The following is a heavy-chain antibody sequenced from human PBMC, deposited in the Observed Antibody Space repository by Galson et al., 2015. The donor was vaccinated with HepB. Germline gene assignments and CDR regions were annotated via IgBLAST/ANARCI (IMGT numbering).Heavy chain of an antibody. CDR3: TPRGSSWPMGDDAFDI. J-gene: IGHJ3*02. V-gene: IGHV3-49*03. D-gene: IGHD6-13*01. CDR1: GFTFGDYA. CDR2: IRSKAYGGTT. Sequence: SLRLSCAASGFTFGDYAMSWFRQAPGKGLEWVGFIRSKAYGGTTEYAASVKGRFTISRDDSKSIAYLQMNSLKTEDTAVYYCTPRGSSWPMGDDAFDIWGQGTMVTVSS.